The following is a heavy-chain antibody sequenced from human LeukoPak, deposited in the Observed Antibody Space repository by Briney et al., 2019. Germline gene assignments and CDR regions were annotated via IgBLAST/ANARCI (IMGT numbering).Heavy chain of an antibody. Sequence: PSETLSLTCTVSGGSISSYYWSWIRRPPGKGLEWIGYIDDSGNTNYNPSLKSQVTISVDKSKNQFSLKLSFVTAADTAMYYCARSDYHNSGSHTVFDAFDIWGQGTRVTVSS. CDR1: GGSISSYY. CDR3: ARSDYHNSGSHTVFDAFDI. V-gene: IGHV4-59*01. J-gene: IGHJ3*02. CDR2: IDDSGNT. D-gene: IGHD3-10*01.